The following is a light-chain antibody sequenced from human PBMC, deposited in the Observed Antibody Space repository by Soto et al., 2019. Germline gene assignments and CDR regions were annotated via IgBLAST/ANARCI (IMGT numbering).Light chain of an antibody. CDR1: SSDVRSYNR. J-gene: IGLJ1*01. CDR3: SLYTSSSTFV. CDR2: EVS. V-gene: IGLV2-18*01. Sequence: QSVLTQPPSVSGSPGQSVTISCTGTSSDVRSYNRVSWYQQSPGTAPKLMIYEVSNRPSGVSDRFSGSKSGNTASLTISGLQAEDEADYYCSLYTSSSTFVFGTGTKLTVL.